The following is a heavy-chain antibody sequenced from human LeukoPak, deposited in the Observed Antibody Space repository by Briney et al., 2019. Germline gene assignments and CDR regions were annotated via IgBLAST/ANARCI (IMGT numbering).Heavy chain of an antibody. J-gene: IGHJ5*02. CDR2: IYYSGST. CDR1: GGSISSSNW. V-gene: IGHV4-4*02. D-gene: IGHD6-13*01. Sequence: SETLSLTCAVPGGSISSSNWWSWVRQPPGKGLEWIGSIYYSGSTYYNPSLKTRVTISVDTSKNQFSLNLSSVTAADTAVYYCARVEKYTTSGPTDPWGQGTLVTVSS. CDR3: ARVEKYTTSGPTDP.